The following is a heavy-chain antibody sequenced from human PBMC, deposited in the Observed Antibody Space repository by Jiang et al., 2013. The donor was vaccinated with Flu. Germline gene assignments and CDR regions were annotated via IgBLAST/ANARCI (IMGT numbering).Heavy chain of an antibody. Sequence: KPTQTLTLTCTFSGFSLSTSGMCVSWIRQPPGKALEWLARIDWDDDKYYSTSLKTRLTISKDTSKNQVVLTMTNMDPVDTATYYCARISVSAGLADYYYGMDVWGKGTTVTVSS. J-gene: IGHJ6*04. D-gene: IGHD3-3*02. CDR1: GFSLSTSGMC. V-gene: IGHV2-70*11. CDR2: IDWDDDK. CDR3: ARISVSAGLADYYYGMDV.